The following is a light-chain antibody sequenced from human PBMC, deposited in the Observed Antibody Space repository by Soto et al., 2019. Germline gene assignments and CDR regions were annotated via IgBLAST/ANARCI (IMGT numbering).Light chain of an antibody. CDR1: QSISSH. J-gene: IGKJ4*01. CDR2: DAS. Sequence: EIVLTQSPATLSLSPGERATLSCRASQSISSHLAWYQQKPGQAPRLVMYDASNRATGIPARFSGSGSGTDFTLTISSLEPEDVAIYYCQHRVNWPLTFGGGTKVEIK. V-gene: IGKV3-11*01. CDR3: QHRVNWPLT.